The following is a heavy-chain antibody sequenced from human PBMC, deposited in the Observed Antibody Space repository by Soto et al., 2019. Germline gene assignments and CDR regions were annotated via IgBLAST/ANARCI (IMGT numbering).Heavy chain of an antibody. J-gene: IGHJ6*03. Sequence: QVQLQQWGAGLFKPSETLSLTCAVYDGSFSGYQWSWIRQTPGKGLEWIGGINDSGNINYNPSLKSRVTILVDSPKKQISLRLSSVTAADTAVYYCARGLIMWFGELSRRGGYYYYMDVWGKGTTVTVSS. CDR2: INDSGNI. CDR1: DGSFSGYQ. CDR3: ARGLIMWFGELSRRGGYYYYMDV. D-gene: IGHD3-10*01. V-gene: IGHV4-34*01.